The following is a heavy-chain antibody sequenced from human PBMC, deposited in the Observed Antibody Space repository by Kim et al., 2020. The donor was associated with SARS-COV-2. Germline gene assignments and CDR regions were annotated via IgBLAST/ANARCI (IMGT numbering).Heavy chain of an antibody. V-gene: IGHV3-30*18. D-gene: IGHD3-22*01. Sequence: GGSLRLSCVASGFTFSTAVMHWVRQAPGKGLEWVAALSSNGVRQHYADSVKGRFTISRDNPKNTLGLEMSSLRDEDSAVYYCAKEGHSSGRAPAFYYWG. CDR2: LSSNGVRQ. J-gene: IGHJ4*01. CDR3: AKEGHSSGRAPAFYY. CDR1: GFTFSTAV.